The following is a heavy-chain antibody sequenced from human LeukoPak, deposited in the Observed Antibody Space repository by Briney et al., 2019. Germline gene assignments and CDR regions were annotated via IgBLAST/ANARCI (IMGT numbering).Heavy chain of an antibody. Sequence: GESLKISCKGSGYSFTSHWISWVRQMPGKGLEWMGRIDPSDSYTNYSPSFQGHVTISADKSISTAYLQWSSLKASDTAMYYCARHSDGSGSYYNANGMDVWGKGTTVTVSS. J-gene: IGHJ6*04. CDR3: ARHSDGSGSYYNANGMDV. D-gene: IGHD3-10*01. CDR1: GYSFTSHW. V-gene: IGHV5-10-1*01. CDR2: IDPSDSYT.